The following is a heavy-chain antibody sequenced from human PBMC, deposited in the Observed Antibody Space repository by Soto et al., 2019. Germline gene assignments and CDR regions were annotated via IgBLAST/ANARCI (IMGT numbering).Heavy chain of an antibody. CDR1: GGSISSGGYY. CDR2: IYYSGST. D-gene: IGHD3-3*01. J-gene: IGHJ3*02. V-gene: IGHV4-31*02. Sequence: LCGGSISSGGYYWSWIRQHPGKGLEWIGYIYYSGSTYYNPSLKSRVTISVDTSKNQFSLKLSSVTAADTAVYYCARAKRITIFGVVIMLSAFDIWGQGTMVTVSS. CDR3: ARAKRITIFGVVIMLSAFDI.